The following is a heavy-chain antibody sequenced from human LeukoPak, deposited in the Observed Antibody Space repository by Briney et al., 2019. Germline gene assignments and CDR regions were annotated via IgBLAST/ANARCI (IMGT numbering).Heavy chain of an antibody. CDR1: GFTFSSYG. V-gene: IGHV3-23*01. CDR3: AKNGAYSYEDYFVY. J-gene: IGHJ4*02. CDR2: ISGSGGST. D-gene: IGHD5-18*01. Sequence: GGSLRLSCAASGFTFSSYGMSWVRQAPGKGLEWVSAISGSGGSTYYADFVKGRFTISRDNAENTLYLQMNSLRAEDTAIYYCAKNGAYSYEDYFVYWGQGTLVTVSS.